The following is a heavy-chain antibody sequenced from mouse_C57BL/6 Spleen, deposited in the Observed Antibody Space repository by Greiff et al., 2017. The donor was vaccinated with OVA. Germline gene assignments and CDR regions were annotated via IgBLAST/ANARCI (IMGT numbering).Heavy chain of an antibody. Sequence: VQLQQSGPELVKPGASVKISCKASGYTFTDYYMNWVKQSHGKSLEWIGDINPNNGGTSYNQKFKGKATLTVDKSSSTAYMELRSLTSEDSAVYYCAREGKFTTVVAYYFDYWGQGTTLTVSS. V-gene: IGHV1-26*01. CDR2: INPNNGGT. CDR1: GYTFTDYY. D-gene: IGHD1-1*01. J-gene: IGHJ2*01. CDR3: AREGKFTTVVAYYFDY.